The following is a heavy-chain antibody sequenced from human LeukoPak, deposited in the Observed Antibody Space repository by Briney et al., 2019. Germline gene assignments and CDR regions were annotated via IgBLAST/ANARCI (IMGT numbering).Heavy chain of an antibody. CDR3: ARADFWSGYYLSRFDY. J-gene: IGHJ4*02. Sequence: ASVKVSCKASGGTFSSYTISWVRQAPGQGLEWMGRIIPILGIANYAQKFQGRVTITADKSTSTAYMELSSLRSEDTAVYYCARADFWSGYYLSRFDYWGQGTLVTVSS. CDR1: GGTFSSYT. V-gene: IGHV1-69*02. CDR2: IIPILGIA. D-gene: IGHD3-3*01.